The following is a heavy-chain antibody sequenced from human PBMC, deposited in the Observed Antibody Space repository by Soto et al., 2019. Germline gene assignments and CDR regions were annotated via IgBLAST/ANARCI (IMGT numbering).Heavy chain of an antibody. D-gene: IGHD6-19*01. CDR2: IIPIFGTA. Sequence: SVKVSCKASGGTFSSYAISWVRQAPGQGLEWTGGIIPIFGTANYAQKFQGRVTITADESTSTAYMELSSLRSEDTAVYYCARGGIAVAGTGYYYGMDVWGQGTTVTVSS. CDR1: GGTFSSYA. CDR3: ARGGIAVAGTGYYYGMDV. J-gene: IGHJ6*02. V-gene: IGHV1-69*13.